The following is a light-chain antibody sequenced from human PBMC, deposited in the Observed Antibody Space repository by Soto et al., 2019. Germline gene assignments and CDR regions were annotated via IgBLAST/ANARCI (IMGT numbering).Light chain of an antibody. CDR2: GAS. J-gene: IGKJ1*01. V-gene: IGKV3-20*01. CDR3: QQYMSSVT. Sequence: EIVLTQSPGSLSLSPGQRDTLSCRASQSVDTTFFAWYQKKPGQAPRLLIYGASKRATGIPDRFSGSGSWTDFTLIISRLEPEDFAVYYCQQYMSSVTFGQGTKVEIK. CDR1: QSVDTTF.